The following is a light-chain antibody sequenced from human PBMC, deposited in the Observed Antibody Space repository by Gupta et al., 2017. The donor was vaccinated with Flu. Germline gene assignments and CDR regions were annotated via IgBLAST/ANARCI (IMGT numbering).Light chain of an antibody. J-gene: IGLJ2*01. CDR2: EDN. CDR3: QSFDSITSEWV. V-gene: IGLV6-57*01. Sequence: NFMLTQPHSVSESPGKTVTISCTRTSGSIATTYVQWYQQRPGSSPTTVIDEDNRRLSGVPDRFSGSIDRSSNSDSRHISGLNTEDEADDDGQSFDSITSEWVFGGGTRLTVL. CDR1: SGSIATTY.